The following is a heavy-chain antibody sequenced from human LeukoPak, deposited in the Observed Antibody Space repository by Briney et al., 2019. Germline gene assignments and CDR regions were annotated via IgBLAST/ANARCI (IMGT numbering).Heavy chain of an antibody. CDR2: IYYSGST. Sequence: KPSETLSLTCTASGGSISSSSYYWGWIRQPPGKGLEWIGSIYYSGSTYYNPSLKSRVTISVDTSKNQFSLKLSSVTAADTDVYYCARLFTPPNAFDIWGQGTMVTVSS. V-gene: IGHV4-39*01. CDR3: ARLFTPPNAFDI. J-gene: IGHJ3*02. CDR1: GGSISSSSYY. D-gene: IGHD3-3*01.